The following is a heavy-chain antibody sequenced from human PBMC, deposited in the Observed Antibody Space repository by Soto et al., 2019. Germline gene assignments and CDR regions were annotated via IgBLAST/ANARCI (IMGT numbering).Heavy chain of an antibody. J-gene: IGHJ6*02. D-gene: IGHD1-26*01. CDR2: IYYSGST. V-gene: IGHV4-31*03. CDR1: GGSISSGGYY. CDR3: AAYQMGAEAYYYYYGMDV. Sequence: QVQLQESGPGLVKPSQTLSLTCTVSGGSISSGGYYWSWIRQHPGKGLEWIGYIYYSGSTYYNPSLKSRFTLPVVPSKKQFSLKLSCVTAADAAVYYCAAYQMGAEAYYYYYGMDVWGQGTTVTVSS.